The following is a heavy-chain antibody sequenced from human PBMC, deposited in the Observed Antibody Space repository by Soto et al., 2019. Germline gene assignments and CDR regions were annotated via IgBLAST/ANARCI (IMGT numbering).Heavy chain of an antibody. CDR2: ISYGGIT. J-gene: IGHJ4*02. V-gene: IGHV4-61*01. Sequence: QVHLQESGPGLVRPSETLSLTCTVSGTFVTSTNYHWSWIRQSPGKGLEWIGSISYGGITLYNPSLESRVTISLDASNNQFSMSLWSVTAADTAKYYCAIQLESTVFHYWGQGTLVTVAS. D-gene: IGHD1-1*01. CDR3: AIQLESTVFHY. CDR1: GTFVTSTNYH.